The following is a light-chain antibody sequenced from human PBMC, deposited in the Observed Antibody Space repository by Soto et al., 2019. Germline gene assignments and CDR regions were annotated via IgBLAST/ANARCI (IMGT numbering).Light chain of an antibody. J-gene: IGLJ3*02. CDR3: HSYDSSLSGSV. CDR2: GNT. V-gene: IGLV1-40*01. CDR1: TSNIGAGYD. Sequence: QTVVTQPPSVSGAPGQRVTISCTGTTSNIGAGYDVHWYRHLPGTAPKLLIYGNTNRPSGVPDRFSGSKSGTSASLAITGLQAEDEADYYCHSYDSSLSGSVFGGGTKVTVL.